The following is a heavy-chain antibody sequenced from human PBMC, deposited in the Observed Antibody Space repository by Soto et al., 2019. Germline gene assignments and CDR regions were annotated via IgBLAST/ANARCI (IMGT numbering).Heavy chain of an antibody. J-gene: IGHJ4*02. V-gene: IGHV3-21*01. D-gene: IGHD6-6*01. CDR2: ISSSSSYI. Sequence: GSLRLSCAASGFTFSSYSMNWVRQAPGKGLEWVSSISSSSSYIYYADSVKGRFTISRDNAKNSLYLQMNSLRAEDTAVYYCARDPWEYSSSRWEYYFDYWGQGTLVTVSS. CDR3: ARDPWEYSSSRWEYYFDY. CDR1: GFTFSSYS.